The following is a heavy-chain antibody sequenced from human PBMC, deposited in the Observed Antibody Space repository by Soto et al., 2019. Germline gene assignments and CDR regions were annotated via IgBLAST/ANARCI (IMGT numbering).Heavy chain of an antibody. Sequence: QITLKESGPTLVKPTQTLTLTCTFSGFSLSTSGVGVGWIHQPPGKALEWLALIYWDDDKRFSPSLNSRLTITKDTSKNQVVLTMTNMDPVDTATYYCARGGYYYDSSGYDYWGQGTLVTVSS. CDR3: ARGGYYYDSSGYDY. CDR1: GFSLSTSGVG. V-gene: IGHV2-5*02. J-gene: IGHJ4*02. D-gene: IGHD3-22*01. CDR2: IYWDDDK.